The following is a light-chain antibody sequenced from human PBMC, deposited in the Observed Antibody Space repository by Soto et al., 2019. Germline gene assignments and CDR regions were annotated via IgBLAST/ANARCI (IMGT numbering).Light chain of an antibody. CDR2: NAS. V-gene: IGKV1-5*01. CDR1: QHVYIY. CDR3: LQYESYPHT. Sequence: AYLGDLVPIPCRARQHVYIYFAWYQHNPGKAPKVLIWNASTLQRGVPSRFSGSGSGTEFTLTISSLQPDDFATYYCLQYESYPHTFGGGTKVDI. J-gene: IGKJ4*01.